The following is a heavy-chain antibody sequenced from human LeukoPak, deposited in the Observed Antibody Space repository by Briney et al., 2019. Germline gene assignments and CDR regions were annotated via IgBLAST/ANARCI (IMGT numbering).Heavy chain of an antibody. D-gene: IGHD6-13*01. CDR2: IYSGGST. Sequence: GSLRLSCAASGFTFSSYAMSWVRQAPGKGLEWVSVIYSGGSTYYADSVKGRFTISRDNSKNTLYLQMNSLRAEDTAVYYCARSHTRIAAAGTYGMDVWGQGTTVTVSS. CDR3: ARSHTRIAAAGTYGMDV. CDR1: GFTFSSYA. J-gene: IGHJ6*02. V-gene: IGHV3-66*01.